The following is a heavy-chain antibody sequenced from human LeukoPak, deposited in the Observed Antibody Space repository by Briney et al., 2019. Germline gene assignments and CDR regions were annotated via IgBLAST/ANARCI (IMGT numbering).Heavy chain of an antibody. D-gene: IGHD6-19*01. CDR3: ARHQGSGWYQIWFDP. Sequence: GGSLRLSCAASGFTFSSYGMHWVRQAPGKGLEWVAVISYDGSNKYYADSVKGRFTISRDNSKNTLYLQMNSLRAEDTAVYYCARHQGSGWYQIWFDPWGQGTLVTVSS. V-gene: IGHV3-30*03. J-gene: IGHJ5*02. CDR2: ISYDGSNK. CDR1: GFTFSSYG.